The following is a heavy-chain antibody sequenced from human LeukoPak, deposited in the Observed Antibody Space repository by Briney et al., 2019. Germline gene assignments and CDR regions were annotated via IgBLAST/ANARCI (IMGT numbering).Heavy chain of an antibody. CDR2: IRGSGGST. J-gene: IGHJ4*02. D-gene: IGHD3-22*01. CDR1: GFTFSSYA. Sequence: PGGSLRLSCAASGFTFSSYAMSWVRQAPGKGLEWVSAIRGSGGSTYYADSVTGRFTISRDNSKNTMYLQMTRLRAEDKAVYYCAKVTRGGYYYDTSGTDWGQGTLVTVSS. V-gene: IGHV3-23*01. CDR3: AKVTRGGYYYDTSGTD.